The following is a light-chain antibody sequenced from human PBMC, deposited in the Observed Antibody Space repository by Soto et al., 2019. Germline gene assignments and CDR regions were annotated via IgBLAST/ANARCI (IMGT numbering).Light chain of an antibody. V-gene: IGLV2-14*01. CDR1: SSDVGGYNY. CDR3: SSYASSSAVV. J-gene: IGLJ2*01. Sequence: QSALTQPASVSGSPGQSITLSCTGTSSDVGGYNYVSWYQQHSGKAPKLLIYDVTNRPSGVSNRFSGSKSGNTASLTSSGLQAEDEAVYYCSSYASSSAVVFGGGTKLTVL. CDR2: DVT.